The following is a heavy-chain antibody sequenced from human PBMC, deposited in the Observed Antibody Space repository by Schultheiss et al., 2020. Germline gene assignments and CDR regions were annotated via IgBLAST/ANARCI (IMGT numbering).Heavy chain of an antibody. CDR1: GYAFTGFQ. Sequence: ASVKVSCKDSGYAFTGFQIHWVRQAPGQGLEWMGWINPNSGATNIPQKFQGRVTMTRDTSSTTTYMELSSLRSDDTAVYFCARERATTNYYDGMDVWGQGTTVTVSS. V-gene: IGHV1-2*02. CDR3: ARERATTNYYDGMDV. J-gene: IGHJ6*02. CDR2: INPNSGAT. D-gene: IGHD1-26*01.